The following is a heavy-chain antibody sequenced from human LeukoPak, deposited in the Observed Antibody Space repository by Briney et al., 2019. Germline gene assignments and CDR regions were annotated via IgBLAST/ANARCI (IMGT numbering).Heavy chain of an antibody. CDR2: INHSGST. V-gene: IGHV4-34*01. D-gene: IGHD6-13*01. CDR1: GGSFSGYY. J-gene: IGHJ4*02. Sequence: PSETLSLTCAVYGGSFSGYYWSWIRQPPGKGLEWIGEINHSGSTNYNPSLKSRVTISVDTSKNQFSLKLSSVTAAATAVYYCARTPAAAGTPTHDYWGQGTLVTVSS. CDR3: ARTPAAAGTPTHDY.